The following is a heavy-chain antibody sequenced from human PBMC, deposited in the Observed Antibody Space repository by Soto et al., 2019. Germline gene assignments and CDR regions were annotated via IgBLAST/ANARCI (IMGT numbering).Heavy chain of an antibody. V-gene: IGHV3-11*06. CDR2: MSSSSSFT. CDR1: GFTFSDYY. J-gene: IGHJ4*02. Sequence: QVQLVESGGGLVKPGGSLRLSCAASGFTFSDYYMSWIRQAPGKGLEWVSYMSSSSSFTNYADSVKGRFTISRDNAKNSLYLQMNSLRDKDTAVYYCARDSVQYGDHELKYFDSCGQGTLVSDSS. D-gene: IGHD4-17*01. CDR3: ARDSVQYGDHELKYFDS.